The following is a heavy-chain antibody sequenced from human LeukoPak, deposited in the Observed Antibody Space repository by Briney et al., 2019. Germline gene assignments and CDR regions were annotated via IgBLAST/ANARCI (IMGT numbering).Heavy chain of an antibody. D-gene: IGHD3-22*01. Sequence: SETLSLTCTVSGGSMRSHYRSWIRQTPGKGLEWIGYIDYSGSTRYNPSLKSRVSISVDTSKNQFSLKLTSVTATDTAVYYCASLINNDNSGDGDTFDMWGQGTVVTVFS. CDR2: IDYSGST. CDR1: GGSMRSHY. V-gene: IGHV4-59*11. CDR3: ASLINNDNSGDGDTFDM. J-gene: IGHJ3*02.